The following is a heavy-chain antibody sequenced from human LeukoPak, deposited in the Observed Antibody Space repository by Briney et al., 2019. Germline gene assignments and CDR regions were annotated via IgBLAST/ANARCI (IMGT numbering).Heavy chain of an antibody. CDR2: MNPKSGNT. J-gene: IGHJ6*02. CDR1: GYTFTSYV. D-gene: IGHD3-3*01. V-gene: IGHV1-8*01. Sequence: ASVKVSCKASGYTFTSYVINWVRPATGQGLEWMGWMNPKSGNTGYAQKFQGRVTMTRNTSISTAYMELSSLRSEDTAVYYCARNDLWSGYYPLYYYYGMDVWGQGTTVTVSS. CDR3: ARNDLWSGYYPLYYYYGMDV.